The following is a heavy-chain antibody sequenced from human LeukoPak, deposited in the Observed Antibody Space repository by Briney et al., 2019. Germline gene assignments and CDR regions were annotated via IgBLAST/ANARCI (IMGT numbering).Heavy chain of an antibody. CDR1: GFTFSDYY. CDR3: ATSVDTALEFDY. J-gene: IGHJ4*02. D-gene: IGHD5-18*01. CDR2: VSSSSTYT. Sequence: GGSLRLSCAASGFTFSDYYMSWIRQAPGKGLEWVSHVSSSSTYTNYADSVKGRFTIYRDNAKNSLYLQMNSLRAEDTAVYYCATSVDTALEFDYWGQGTLVTVSA. V-gene: IGHV3-11*03.